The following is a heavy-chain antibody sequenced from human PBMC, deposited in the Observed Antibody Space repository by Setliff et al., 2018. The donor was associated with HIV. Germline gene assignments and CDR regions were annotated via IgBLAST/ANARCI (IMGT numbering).Heavy chain of an antibody. CDR1: GFTLSSYG. CDR2: IWQDGSEK. V-gene: IGHV3-33*06. J-gene: IGHJ4*02. D-gene: IGHD3-22*01. Sequence: AGGSLRLSCAASGFTLSSYGMHWVRQAPGKGLEWMSVIWQDGSEKKYTDSVKGRFIISRDNSKNTVYLQMNNLRDDDTAVYYCAKDAGAYYYDKFDYRGQGTLVTVSS. CDR3: AKDAGAYYYDKFDY.